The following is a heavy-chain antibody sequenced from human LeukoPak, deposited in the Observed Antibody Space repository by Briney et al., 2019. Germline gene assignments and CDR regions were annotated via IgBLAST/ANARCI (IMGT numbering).Heavy chain of an antibody. CDR1: GFTFTTFW. CDR2: INHDGSST. V-gene: IGHV3-74*01. J-gene: IGHJ5*02. CDR3: ARGPHLLIAAAYENWFDP. D-gene: IGHD6-13*01. Sequence: GGSLRLSCATSGFTFTTFWMHWVRQAPGKGLVWVSRINHDGSSTNYADSVKGRFTISRDNAKNSLYLQMNSLRAEDTAVYYCARGPHLLIAAAYENWFDPWGQGTLVTVSS.